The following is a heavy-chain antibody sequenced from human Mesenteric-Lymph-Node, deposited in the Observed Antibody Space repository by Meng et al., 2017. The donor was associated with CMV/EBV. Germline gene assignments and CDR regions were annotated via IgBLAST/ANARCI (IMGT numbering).Heavy chain of an antibody. J-gene: IGHJ4*02. CDR3: TRDAHYYCGGDCYYFDV. CDR2: ITVSYT. D-gene: IGHD2-21*01. V-gene: IGHV3-21*06. CDR1: GFTFNSYS. Sequence: ETLSLTCAASGFTFNSYSMNWFRQAPGKGLEWVSSITVSYTSYTDSVKGRFTISSDNAENSLFLQMNSLRAEDTAVYYCTRDAHYYCGGDCYYFDVWGQGSLVTVSS.